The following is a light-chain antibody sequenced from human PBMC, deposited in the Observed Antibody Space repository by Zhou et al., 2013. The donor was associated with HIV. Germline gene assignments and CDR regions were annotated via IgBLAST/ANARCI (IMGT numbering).Light chain of an antibody. CDR1: QSVSSNY. CDR2: GAS. J-gene: IGKJ1*01. V-gene: IGKV3-20*01. CDR3: QQYGSSLTWT. Sequence: DIVLTQSPGTLSLSPGERATLSCRASQSVSSNYLAWYQQKPGQAPRLLISGASSRATGIPDRFSGSGSGTDFTLTISRLEPEDFAVYYCQQYGSSLTWTFGQGTKVEIK.